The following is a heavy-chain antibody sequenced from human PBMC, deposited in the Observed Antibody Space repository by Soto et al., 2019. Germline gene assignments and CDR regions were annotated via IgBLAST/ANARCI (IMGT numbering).Heavy chain of an antibody. CDR3: AKGRRGTMIVVVTKPHDAFDI. D-gene: IGHD3-22*01. Sequence: PGGSLRLSCAASGFTFISYAMSWVRQAPGKGLEWVSAISGSGGSTYYADSVKGRFTISRDNSKNTLYLQMNSLRAEDTAVYYCAKGRRGTMIVVVTKPHDAFDIWGQGTMVTVSS. CDR1: GFTFISYA. CDR2: ISGSGGST. V-gene: IGHV3-23*01. J-gene: IGHJ3*02.